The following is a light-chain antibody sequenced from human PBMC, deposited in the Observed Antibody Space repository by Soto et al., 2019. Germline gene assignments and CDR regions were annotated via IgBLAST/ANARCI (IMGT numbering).Light chain of an antibody. Sequence: EIVLTQSPATLSLSPGERATLSCRASQSVSSYSAWYQQKPGQAPRLLIYGASNRATDIPARFSGSGSGTDFTLIISSLEPEDFAVYYCQHRGKWPRTFGQGTKLEI. CDR2: GAS. CDR3: QHRGKWPRT. CDR1: QSVSSY. J-gene: IGKJ2*01. V-gene: IGKV3-11*01.